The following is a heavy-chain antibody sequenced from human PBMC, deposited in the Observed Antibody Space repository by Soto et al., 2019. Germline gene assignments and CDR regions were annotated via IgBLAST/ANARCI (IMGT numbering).Heavy chain of an antibody. J-gene: IGHJ4*02. Sequence: GGCLKLSCAAAGFTFSSYGMHWVRQAPGKGLEWVAVISYDGSNKYYADSVKGRFTISRDNSKNTLYLQMNSLRAEDTAVFYCAKERSSGWSFDYWGQGTLVTSPQ. CDR3: AKERSSGWSFDY. CDR2: ISYDGSNK. D-gene: IGHD6-19*01. V-gene: IGHV3-30*18. CDR1: GFTFSSYG.